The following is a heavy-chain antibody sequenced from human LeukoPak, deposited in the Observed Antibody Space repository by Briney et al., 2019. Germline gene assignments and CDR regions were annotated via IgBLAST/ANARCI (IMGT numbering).Heavy chain of an antibody. J-gene: IGHJ6*03. CDR3: ARGRLRGIDYYYMDV. D-gene: IGHD3-10*01. Sequence: PGGSLRLSCAASGFTLSTYWMTWVRQAPGKGLEWVANIKQDGSEKYYVDSVKGRFTISRDNAKNSLYLQMNSLRAEDTAVFYCARGRLRGIDYYYMDVWGKGTTVTISS. CDR2: IKQDGSEK. CDR1: GFTLSTYW. V-gene: IGHV3-7*01.